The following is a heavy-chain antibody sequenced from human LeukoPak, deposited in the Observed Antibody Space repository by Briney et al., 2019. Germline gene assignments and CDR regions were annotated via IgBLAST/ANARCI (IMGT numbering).Heavy chain of an antibody. D-gene: IGHD2-2*01. J-gene: IGHJ4*02. Sequence: RPGGSLRLSCAASGFTFSSYAMSWVRQAPGKGLEWVANIKEDGTKEYYVDSVKGRFTVSRDNAKNSLYLQMNNLRVDDTAVYYCARGLVRVPAAKVFFGVRLPRIQWYYFDHWGQGTLVTVSS. CDR3: ARGLVRVPAAKVFFGVRLPRIQWYYFDH. V-gene: IGHV3-7*01. CDR2: IKEDGTKE. CDR1: GFTFSSYA.